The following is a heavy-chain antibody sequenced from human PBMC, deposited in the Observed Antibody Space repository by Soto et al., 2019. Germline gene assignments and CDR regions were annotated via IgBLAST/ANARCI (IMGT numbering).Heavy chain of an antibody. J-gene: IGHJ4*02. CDR2: IWYDGSNK. V-gene: IGHV3-33*01. CDR3: ARDVAAAVYYSDC. Sequence: GGSLRLSCAASGFTFSSYGMHWVRQAPGKGLEWVAVIWYDGSNKYYADSVKGRFTISRDNSKNTLYLQMNSLRAEDTAVYYCARDVAAAVYYSDCWGQGTLVTVSS. CDR1: GFTFSSYG. D-gene: IGHD6-13*01.